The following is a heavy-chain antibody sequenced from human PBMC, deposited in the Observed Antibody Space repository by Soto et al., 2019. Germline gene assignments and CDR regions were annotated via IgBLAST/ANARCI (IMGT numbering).Heavy chain of an antibody. CDR1: GGSISSYY. CDR3: ERGAVVAATDAFGI. D-gene: IGHD2-15*01. J-gene: IGHJ3*02. Sequence: SETLSLTCTVSGGSISSYYWSWLRQPPGKGLEWIGYIYYSGSTNYNPSLKSRVTISVDTSKNQFSLKLSSVTAADTAVYYCERGAVVAATDAFGIWGQGTMVTVSS. V-gene: IGHV4-59*01. CDR2: IYYSGST.